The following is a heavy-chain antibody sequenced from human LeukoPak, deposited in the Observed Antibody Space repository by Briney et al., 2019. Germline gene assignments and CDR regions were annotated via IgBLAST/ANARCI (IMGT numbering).Heavy chain of an antibody. Sequence: GASVKVSCKASGYTFTSYAMNWVRQAPGQGLEWMGWTNTNTGNPTYAQGFTGRFVFSLDTSVSTAYLQISSLKAEDTAVYYCARAESYYYDSSGSNNWFDPWGQGTLVTVSS. CDR2: TNTNTGNP. CDR3: ARAESYYYDSSGSNNWFDP. J-gene: IGHJ5*02. CDR1: GYTFTSYA. V-gene: IGHV7-4-1*02. D-gene: IGHD3-22*01.